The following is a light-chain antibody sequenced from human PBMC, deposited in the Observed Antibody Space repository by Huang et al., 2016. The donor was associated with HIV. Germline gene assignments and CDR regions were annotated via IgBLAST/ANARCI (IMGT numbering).Light chain of an antibody. V-gene: IGKV1-5*03. CDR3: QQYNSFPWT. CDR2: EAS. Sequence: DIQMTQSSSTLSASVGDRVTIACRASQSISTWLAWYQQKTGRAPNRLIYEASTLESGVPSRFRGGGSGTDFTLTISSLQPDDFATYYCQQYNSFPWTFGHGTKVEV. CDR1: QSISTW. J-gene: IGKJ1*01.